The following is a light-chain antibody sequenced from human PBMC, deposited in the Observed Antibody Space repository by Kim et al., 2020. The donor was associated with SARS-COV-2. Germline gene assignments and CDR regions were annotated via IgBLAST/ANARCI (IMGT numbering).Light chain of an antibody. J-gene: IGLJ2*01. CDR2: QDS. V-gene: IGLV3-1*01. Sequence: SYELTQPPSVSVSPGQTASITCPGDKLGDKYARWYQQKPGQSPVLVIYQDSKRPSGIPERFSGSNSGNTATLTISGTQAMDEADYYCQAWDSSTVVFGGG. CDR3: QAWDSSTVV. CDR1: KLGDKY.